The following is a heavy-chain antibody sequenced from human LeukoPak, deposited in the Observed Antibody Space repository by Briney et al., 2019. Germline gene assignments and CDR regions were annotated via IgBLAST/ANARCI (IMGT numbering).Heavy chain of an antibody. CDR3: ARDFPPYSGYVY. CDR2: ISSSSSYI. D-gene: IGHD5-12*01. CDR1: GFTFSSYS. Sequence: GGSLRLSCAASGFTFSSYSMNWVRQAPGKGLEWVSSISSSSSYIYYADSVKGRFTISRDNAKNSLYLQMNSLRAEDTAVYYCARDFPPYSGYVYWGQGTLVTVSS. J-gene: IGHJ4*02. V-gene: IGHV3-21*01.